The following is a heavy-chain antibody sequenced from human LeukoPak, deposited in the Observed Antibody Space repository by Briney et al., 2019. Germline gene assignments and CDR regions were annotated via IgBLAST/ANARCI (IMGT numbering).Heavy chain of an antibody. J-gene: IGHJ4*02. CDR2: INGDDSST. V-gene: IGHV3-74*01. CDR1: GFTFSSYW. CDR3: ARGYYGSGSYYTLDY. Sequence: GGSLRLSCAASGFTFSSYWMHWVRQAPGKGLVWVSRINGDDSSTTYADSVKGRFTISRDNAKNTLYLQMNSLRAEDTAVYYCARGYYGSGSYYTLDYWGQGTLVTVSS. D-gene: IGHD3-10*01.